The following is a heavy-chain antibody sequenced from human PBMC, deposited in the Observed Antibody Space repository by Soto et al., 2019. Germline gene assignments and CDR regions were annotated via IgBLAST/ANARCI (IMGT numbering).Heavy chain of an antibody. D-gene: IGHD6-19*01. J-gene: IGHJ4*02. CDR1: GGSISSSSYY. V-gene: IGHV4-39*01. CDR3: ASYSSGWDYYFDY. CDR2: IYYSGST. Sequence: SETLSLTCTVSGGSISSSSYYWGWIRQPPGKGLEWIGSIYYSGSTYYNPSLKSRVTISVDTSKNQFSLKLSSVTAADTAVYYCASYSSGWDYYFDYWGQGTLVTVSS.